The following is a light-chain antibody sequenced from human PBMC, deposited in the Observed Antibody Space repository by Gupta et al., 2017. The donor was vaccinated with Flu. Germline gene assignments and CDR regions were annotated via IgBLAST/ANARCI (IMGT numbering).Light chain of an antibody. V-gene: IGLV1-47*01. J-gene: IGLJ3*02. CDR3: AAWDDSRSGLV. Sequence: SVLTQPPSASGTPGQRVTISCSGSNSNIGSNYVYWYQQLPGTTPNLLIYRNNRRLSGVPERFSGSKSGTSAAVAISGLRAEDDADYYCAAWDDSRSGLVFGGGTKVTVL. CDR1: NSNIGSNY. CDR2: RNN.